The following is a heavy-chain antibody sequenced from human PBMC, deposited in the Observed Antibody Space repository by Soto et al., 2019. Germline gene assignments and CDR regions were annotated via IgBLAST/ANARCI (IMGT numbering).Heavy chain of an antibody. V-gene: IGHV3-30*18. J-gene: IGHJ4*02. CDR1: GFTFSSYG. CDR2: ISYDGSNK. D-gene: IGHD2-21*02. CDR3: AKDQGWGLDY. Sequence: QVQLVESGGGVVQPGRSLRLSCAASGFTFSSYGMHWVRRAPGKGLEWVAVISYDGSNKYYADSVKGRFTISRDNSKNTLYLQMNSLRAEDTAVYYCAKDQGWGLDYWGQGTLVTVSS.